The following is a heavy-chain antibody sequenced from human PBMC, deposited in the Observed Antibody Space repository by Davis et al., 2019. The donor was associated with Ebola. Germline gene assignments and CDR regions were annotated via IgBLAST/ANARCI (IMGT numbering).Heavy chain of an antibody. CDR3: ARQRGGLRIWYFDL. J-gene: IGHJ2*01. CDR1: GGSISSSSYY. V-gene: IGHV4-39*01. Sequence: SETLSLTCTVSGGSISSSSYYWGWIRQPPGKGLEWIGSIYYSGSTYYNPSLKSRVTISVDTSKNQFSLKLSSMTAADTAVYYCARQRGGLRIWYFDLWGRGTLVTVSS. D-gene: IGHD4-17*01. CDR2: IYYSGST.